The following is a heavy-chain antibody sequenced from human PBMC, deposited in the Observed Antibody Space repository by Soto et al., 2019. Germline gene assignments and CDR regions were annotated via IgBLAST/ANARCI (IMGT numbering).Heavy chain of an antibody. CDR1: GFTFSDYD. CDR2: ISSSGGTI. CDR3: ARLIDFLHSRANYDEAFDI. J-gene: IGHJ3*02. V-gene: IGHV3-11*01. Sequence: QVQLVESGGGLVKPGGSLRLSCAASGFTFSDYDMSWIRRAPGKGLEWVSYISSSGGTIYYADSVQARFTISRDNAKNSVVLQMNSLRAENTAVYYCARLIDFLHSRANYDEAFDIWGQGTLVTVSS. D-gene: IGHD1-7*01.